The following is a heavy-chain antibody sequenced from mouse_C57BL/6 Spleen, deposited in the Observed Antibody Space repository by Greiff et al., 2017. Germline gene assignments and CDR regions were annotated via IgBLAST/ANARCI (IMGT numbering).Heavy chain of an antibody. CDR2: INPGSGGT. Sequence: QVQLQQSGAELAKPGASVKLSCKASGYAFTNYLIEWVKQRPGQGLEWIGVINPGSGGTNYNEKFKGKATLTADKSSSTAYMQLSSLTSEDSAVYFCARGGLLLDYWGQGTTLTVSS. J-gene: IGHJ2*01. V-gene: IGHV1-54*01. D-gene: IGHD3-1*01. CDR1: GYAFTNYL. CDR3: ARGGLLLDY.